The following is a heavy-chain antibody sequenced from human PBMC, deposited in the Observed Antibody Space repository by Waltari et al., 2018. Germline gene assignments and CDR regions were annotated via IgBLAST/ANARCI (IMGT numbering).Heavy chain of an antibody. CDR3: AKERDYVWGSYRDLGAFDI. J-gene: IGHJ3*02. CDR2: IWYDGRKK. V-gene: IGHV3-30*02. D-gene: IGHD3-16*02. Sequence: VQLLESGGGLVQPGGSLRLSCAASGFTFSSYAMSWVRQAPGKGLEWVAVIWYDGRKKCYADSVKGRFTISSDDSKNTRYLQMNSLRAEDTAMYYCAKERDYVWGSYRDLGAFDIWGQGTMVTVSS. CDR1: GFTFSSYA.